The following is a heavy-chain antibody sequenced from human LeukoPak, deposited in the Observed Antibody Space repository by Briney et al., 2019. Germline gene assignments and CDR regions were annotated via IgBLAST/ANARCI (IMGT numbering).Heavy chain of an antibody. CDR2: NYYSGST. CDR3: ARLPLSYDSSGYYFDY. J-gene: IGHJ4*02. CDR1: GGSISSYY. Sequence: SETLSLTCTVSGGSISSYYWSWIRQPPGKGLEWIGYNYYSGSTNYNPSLKSRVTISVDTSKNQFSLKLSSVTAADTAVYYCARLPLSYDSSGYYFDYWGQGTLVTVSS. V-gene: IGHV4-59*08. D-gene: IGHD3-22*01.